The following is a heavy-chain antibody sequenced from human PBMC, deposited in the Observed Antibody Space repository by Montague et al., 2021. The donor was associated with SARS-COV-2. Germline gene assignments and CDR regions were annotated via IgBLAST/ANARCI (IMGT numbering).Heavy chain of an antibody. V-gene: IGHV4-39*01. Sequence: SETLSLTCSVSGGSISSSSYYWGWIRQSPGKGLEWIGSIYYSGSTYYNPSLKSRVTISVDTSKKQFSLKVTPVTAADTAVYHCARQAQLFHRATDYYDMDVWGQGTTVTVSS. CDR2: IYYSGST. CDR1: GGSISSSSYY. J-gene: IGHJ6*02. CDR3: ARQAQLFHRATDYYDMDV. D-gene: IGHD1-1*01.